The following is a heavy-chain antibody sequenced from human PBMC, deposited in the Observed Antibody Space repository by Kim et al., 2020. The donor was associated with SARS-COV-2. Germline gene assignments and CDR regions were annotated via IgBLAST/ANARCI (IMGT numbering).Heavy chain of an antibody. CDR2: ISGSGGST. Sequence: GGSLRLSCAVSGFTFSSVDMSWVRQAPGKGLEWVSGISGSGGSTYYADSVKGRFSVSRDNSRNTLYLQMNSLRGDDTAVYYCAKDGRSHTPCYWGQGTLVTVS. CDR3: AKDGRSHTPCY. D-gene: IGHD6-13*01. V-gene: IGHV3-23*01. J-gene: IGHJ4*02. CDR1: GFTFSSVD.